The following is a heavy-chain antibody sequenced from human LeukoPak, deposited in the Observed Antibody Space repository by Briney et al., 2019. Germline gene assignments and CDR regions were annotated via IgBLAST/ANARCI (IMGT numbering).Heavy chain of an antibody. J-gene: IGHJ4*02. CDR2: IYTSGST. CDR3: ARENGDSSGWTALLDY. D-gene: IGHD6-19*01. Sequence: SETLSLTCTVSGGSISSYYWSWIRQPAGKGLEWIGRIYTSGSTNYNPSLKSRVTMSVDTSKNQFSLKLSSVTAADTAVYYCARENGDSSGWTALLDYWGQGTLVTVSS. CDR1: GGSISSYY. V-gene: IGHV4-4*07.